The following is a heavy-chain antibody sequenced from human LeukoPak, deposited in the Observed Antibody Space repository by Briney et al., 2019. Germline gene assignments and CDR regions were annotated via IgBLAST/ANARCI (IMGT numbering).Heavy chain of an antibody. V-gene: IGHV1-69*05. CDR2: IIPIFGTA. Sequence: GSSVKVSCKASGGTFSSYDISWVRQAPGHGLEWMGGIIPIFGTANYAQKFQGRVTITTDESTSTAYMKLSSLRSEDTAVYYCARDWSPDTAMGLPGAFDIWGQGTMVTVSS. CDR1: GGTFSSYD. CDR3: ARDWSPDTAMGLPGAFDI. D-gene: IGHD5-18*01. J-gene: IGHJ3*02.